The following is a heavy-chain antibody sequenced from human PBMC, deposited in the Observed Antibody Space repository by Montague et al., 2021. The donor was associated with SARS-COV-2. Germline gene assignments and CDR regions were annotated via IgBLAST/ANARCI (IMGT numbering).Heavy chain of an antibody. V-gene: IGHV3-66*02. CDR2: IYSGGST. CDR3: ARDSYGMDV. J-gene: IGHJ6*02. CDR1: GLTVSSNY. Sequence: SLRLSCAASGLTVSSNYMSWVRQAPGKGLEWVSVIYSGGSTYYADSVKGRFTISRDNSKNTLYLQMSSLRDEDTAVYYCARDSYGMDVWGQGTTVTVSS.